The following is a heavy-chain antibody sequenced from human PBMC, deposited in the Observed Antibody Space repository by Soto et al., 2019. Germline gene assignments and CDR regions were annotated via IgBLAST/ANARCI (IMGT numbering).Heavy chain of an antibody. D-gene: IGHD6-19*01. V-gene: IGHV3-23*01. CDR3: AKADGEQWLVPHLDN. CDR2: ISCCGGST. J-gene: IGHJ4*02. CDR1: GFNFKKFA. Sequence: EVQLLESGGGVVQPGGSLRLSCVDSGFNFKKFAMAWVRQAPGEGLEWVSGISCCGGSTSYADSVKGRFSIARDDSKNTLYLQMNSLRVEDTAQYYCAKADGEQWLVPHLDNWGQGILVTVS.